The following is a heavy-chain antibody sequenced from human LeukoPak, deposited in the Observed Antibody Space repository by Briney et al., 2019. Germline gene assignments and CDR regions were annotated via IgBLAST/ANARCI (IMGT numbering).Heavy chain of an antibody. Sequence: PGGSLRLSCAASGFTVSSNYMSWVRQAPGKGLEWVSVIYSGGSTYYADSVKGRFTISRDNSKNTRYLQMNSLRAEDTAVYYCATYSSPGPFDYWGQGTLVTVSS. V-gene: IGHV3-66*02. J-gene: IGHJ4*02. CDR1: GFTVSSNY. D-gene: IGHD6-13*01. CDR3: ATYSSPGPFDY. CDR2: IYSGGST.